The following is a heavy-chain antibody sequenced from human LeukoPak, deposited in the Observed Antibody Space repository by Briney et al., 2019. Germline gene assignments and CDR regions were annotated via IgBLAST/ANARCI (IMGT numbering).Heavy chain of an antibody. CDR3: AKDESGPYYYGSGSYLHYYYMDV. CDR1: GFSFSRYE. V-gene: IGHV3-48*03. D-gene: IGHD3-10*01. J-gene: IGHJ6*03. Sequence: GGSLRLSCAASGFSFSRYEMNWVRQAPGKGLEWISYISSSVGTTYHADSVRGRFTVSRDNAKNSLYLQMNSLRAEDTAVYYCAKDESGPYYYGSGSYLHYYYMDVWGKGTTVTIS. CDR2: ISSSVGTT.